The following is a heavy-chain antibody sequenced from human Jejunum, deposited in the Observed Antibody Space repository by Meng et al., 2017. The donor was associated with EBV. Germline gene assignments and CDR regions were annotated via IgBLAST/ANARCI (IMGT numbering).Heavy chain of an antibody. CDR1: GFTFSNSW. D-gene: IGHD3/OR15-3a*01. V-gene: IGHV3-74*01. J-gene: IGHJ4*02. Sequence: EVRLVESGGGLVQPGGSLGLSCAASGFTFSNSWMHWLRQAPGKGLVWVSHIDTDGSTTNYAGSVKGRFTISRDNAKNTLSLQMNSLRVEDTAVYYCVRGGLGPWYWGQGTLVTVSS. CDR3: VRGGLGPWY. CDR2: IDTDGSTT.